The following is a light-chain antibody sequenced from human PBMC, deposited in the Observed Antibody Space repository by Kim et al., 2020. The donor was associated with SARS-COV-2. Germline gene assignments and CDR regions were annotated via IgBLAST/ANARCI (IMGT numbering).Light chain of an antibody. J-gene: IGLJ2*01. CDR2: DVS. V-gene: IGLV2-14*03. Sequence: GQPITIACAGTSSDVGGYIFVSWYQQQPGKAPKLIIYDVSHRPSGVSNRFSGSKSGNRASLTIFGLQAEDESDYYCTSYTSTSTLVFGGGTQLTVL. CDR1: SSDVGGYIF. CDR3: TSYTSTSTLV.